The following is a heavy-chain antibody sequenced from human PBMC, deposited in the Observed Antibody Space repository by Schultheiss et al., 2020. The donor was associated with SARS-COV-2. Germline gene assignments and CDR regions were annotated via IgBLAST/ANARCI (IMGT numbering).Heavy chain of an antibody. V-gene: IGHV1-69*06. CDR3: ARGAVTKDHYYYYGMDV. D-gene: IGHD4-17*01. CDR1: GGTFSSYA. J-gene: IGHJ6*02. CDR2: IIPIFGTA. Sequence: SVKVSCKASGGTFSSYAISWVRQAPGQGLEWMGGIIPIFGTANYAQKFQGRVTITADKSTSTAYMELSSLRSEDTAVYYCARGAVTKDHYYYYGMDVWGQGTTVTVSS.